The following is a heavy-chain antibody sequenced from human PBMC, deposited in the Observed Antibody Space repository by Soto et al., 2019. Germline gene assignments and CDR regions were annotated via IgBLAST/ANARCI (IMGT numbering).Heavy chain of an antibody. CDR2: INHSGST. Sequence: SETLSLTCAVYGGSFSGYYWSWIRQPPGKGLEWIGEINHSGSTNYNPSLKSRVTISVDTSKNQFSLKLSSVTAADTAVYYCARGETPTYYYDSSGYYLDYWGQGTLVTVSS. CDR1: GGSFSGYY. J-gene: IGHJ4*02. V-gene: IGHV4-34*01. CDR3: ARGETPTYYYDSSGYYLDY. D-gene: IGHD3-22*01.